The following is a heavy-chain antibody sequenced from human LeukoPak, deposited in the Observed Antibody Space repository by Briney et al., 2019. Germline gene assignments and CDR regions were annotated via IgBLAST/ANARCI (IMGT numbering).Heavy chain of an antibody. J-gene: IGHJ4*02. CDR2: IKEDGSEK. V-gene: IGHV3-7*01. D-gene: IGHD2-2*01. CDR1: GFIFTDYW. Sequence: GGSLRLSCAASGFIFTDYWMYWVRQAPGRGLAWVANIKEDGSEKNYVDSVKGRFTISRDNAKNSVYLQMNSLRVEDTAVYYCAKDGIGSTSCYYFDYWGQGTLVTVSS. CDR3: AKDGIGSTSCYYFDY.